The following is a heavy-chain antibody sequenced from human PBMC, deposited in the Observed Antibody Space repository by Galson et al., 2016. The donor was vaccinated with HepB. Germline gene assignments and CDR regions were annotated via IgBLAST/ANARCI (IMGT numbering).Heavy chain of an antibody. Sequence: SLRLSCAASKFRFSAYGMHWVRQAPGKGLEWVAVISYDGSNKYYADSVKGRFTISRDNSMNTLHLQVDGLKAEDTAIYYCAKHTYIYASATFSGFDSWGQGTLVTVSS. D-gene: IGHD5-18*01. J-gene: IGHJ4*02. CDR3: AKHTYIYASATFSGFDS. CDR1: KFRFSAYG. CDR2: ISYDGSNK. V-gene: IGHV3-30*18.